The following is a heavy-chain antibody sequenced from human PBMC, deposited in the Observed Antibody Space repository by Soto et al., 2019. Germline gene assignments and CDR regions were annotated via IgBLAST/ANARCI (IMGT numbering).Heavy chain of an antibody. D-gene: IGHD3-10*01. Sequence: GGSLRLSCATSGFTFNTYPMTWVRQAPGKGLEWVSSISSTTGRTSSYADSVKGRFAISRDFSDNTVYLQMNNLRVDDTAVYFCAKGVLSFHYGMEVWGQGTTVTVSS. V-gene: IGHV3-23*01. CDR2: ISSTTGRTS. J-gene: IGHJ6*02. CDR1: GFTFNTYP. CDR3: AKGVLSFHYGMEV.